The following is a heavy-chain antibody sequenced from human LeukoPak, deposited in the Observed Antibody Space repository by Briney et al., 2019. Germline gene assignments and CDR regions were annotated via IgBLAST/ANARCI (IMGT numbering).Heavy chain of an antibody. V-gene: IGHV1-8*01. CDR1: GYTFTSYD. D-gene: IGHD3-22*01. Sequence: GPVEVSCKASGYTFTSYDINWVRQATGQGLEWMGWMNPNSGNTGYAQKFQGRVTITRNTSISTAYMELSSLRAEDTAVYYCAKDGGNYYDTDDNYLMRSYMDVWGIGTTVTVSS. CDR2: MNPNSGNT. J-gene: IGHJ6*04. CDR3: AKDGGNYYDTDDNYLMRSYMDV.